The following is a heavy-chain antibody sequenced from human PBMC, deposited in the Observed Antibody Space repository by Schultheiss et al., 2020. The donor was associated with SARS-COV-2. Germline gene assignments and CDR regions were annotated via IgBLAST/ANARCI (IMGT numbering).Heavy chain of an antibody. V-gene: IGHV4-34*01. J-gene: IGHJ3*02. CDR3: ASGGIVVAPGTRYAFDI. Sequence: SETLSLTCAVYGGSFSGYYWSWIRQPPGKGLEWIGEIYQTGSANYNPSLKSRVTMSVDKSKNQFSLKLSSVTAADTAVYYCASGGIVVAPGTRYAFDIWGQGTMVTVSS. D-gene: IGHD2-2*01. CDR2: IYQTGSA. CDR1: GGSFSGYY.